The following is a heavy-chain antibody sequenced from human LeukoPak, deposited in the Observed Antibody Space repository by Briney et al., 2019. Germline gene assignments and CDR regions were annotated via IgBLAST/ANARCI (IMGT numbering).Heavy chain of an antibody. CDR3: ARQVGNGYWYFDL. D-gene: IGHD1-1*01. J-gene: IGHJ2*01. CDR2: ISYSGST. CDR1: GDSISSNNYY. V-gene: IGHV4-39*07. Sequence: PSETLSLTCTVSGDSISSNNYYWGWIRQPPGKGLEWIGSISYSGSTYYNPSLKSRVTISLDTSKNQFSLKLSSVTAADTAVYYCARQVGNGYWYFDLWGRGTLVTVSS.